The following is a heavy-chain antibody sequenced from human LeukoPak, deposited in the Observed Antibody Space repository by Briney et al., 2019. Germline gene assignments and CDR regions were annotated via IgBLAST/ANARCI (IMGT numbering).Heavy chain of an antibody. D-gene: IGHD3-3*01. CDR1: KFVVSANY. V-gene: IGHV3-66*01. J-gene: IGHJ5*02. CDR2: LYTGDNT. CDR3: ARAPGVQKYFDP. Sequence: GGSLRLSCTASKFVVSANYITWVRQAPGKGLEWVGILYTGDNTYYADSVKGRFTISRDSSNNAVYLQMESLRAEDTAVYYCARAPGVQKYFDPWGQGTLVTV.